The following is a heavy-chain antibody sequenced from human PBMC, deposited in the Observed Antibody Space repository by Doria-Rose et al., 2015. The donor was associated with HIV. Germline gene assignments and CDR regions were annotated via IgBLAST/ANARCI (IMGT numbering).Heavy chain of an antibody. D-gene: IGHD3-3*01. J-gene: IGHJ4*02. V-gene: IGHV4-31*03. CDR2: TYYTGTS. Sequence: PGLVKPSETLSLPCRVSGASVSSRGYYWNWIRQVPGKGLESLGYTYYTGTSDYSPSLKSRLNMAVDTSKNQFSLKLSFVTVADTAVYYCARMGSYRELDYWGQGALVSVSA. CDR1: GASVSSRGYY. CDR3: ARMGSYRELDY.